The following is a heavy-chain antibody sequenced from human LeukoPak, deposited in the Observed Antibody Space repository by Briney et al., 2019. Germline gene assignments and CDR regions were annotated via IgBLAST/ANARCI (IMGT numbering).Heavy chain of an antibody. CDR1: GGSFSGYY. CDR2: IYTSGST. Sequence: TSSETLSLTCAVYGGSFSGYYWSWIRQPAGKGLEWIGRIYTSGSTNYNPSLKSRVTISVDTSKNQFSLKLSSVTAADTAVYYCAILVNVETVDTAILNWFDPWGQGTLVTVSS. D-gene: IGHD5-18*01. J-gene: IGHJ5*02. CDR3: AILVNVETVDTAILNWFDP. V-gene: IGHV4-59*10.